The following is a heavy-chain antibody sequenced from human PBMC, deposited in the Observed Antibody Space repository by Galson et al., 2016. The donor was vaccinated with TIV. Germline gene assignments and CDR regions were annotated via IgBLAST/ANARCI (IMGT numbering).Heavy chain of an antibody. CDR1: GGSLSSGSHY. CDR3: ARRVFDSGWYYDN. Sequence: TLSLTCTVSGGSLSSGSHYWTWIRQPAGKGLEWIGHISSTGNTKYNPPLKSRVTISIDTSQKQFSLKLPSVTAADTAVYHCARRVFDSGWYYDNWGQGTLVSVSS. D-gene: IGHD6-19*01. J-gene: IGHJ4*02. V-gene: IGHV4-61*09. CDR2: ISSTGNT.